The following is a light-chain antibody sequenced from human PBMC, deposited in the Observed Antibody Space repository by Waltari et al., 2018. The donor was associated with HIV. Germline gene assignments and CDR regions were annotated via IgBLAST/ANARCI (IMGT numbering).Light chain of an antibody. V-gene: IGKV3-15*01. J-gene: IGKJ5*01. Sequence: EVVMTQSPATLSVSPGERATLSCRASQSVSSNLAWYQQKLGQRPRLLIYGASTRATGIPARFSGSGSGTEFTLTISSLQSEDFAVYYCQQYYKWPLAFGQGTRLEIK. CDR2: GAS. CDR3: QQYYKWPLA. CDR1: QSVSSN.